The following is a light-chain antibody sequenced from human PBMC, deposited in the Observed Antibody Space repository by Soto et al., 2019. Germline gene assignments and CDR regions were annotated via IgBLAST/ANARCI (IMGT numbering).Light chain of an antibody. V-gene: IGLV1-51*02. J-gene: IGLJ1*01. CDR1: SSNIGNNY. CDR2: ENN. Sequence: QSVLTQPPSVSAAPGQKVTISCSGSSSNIGNNYVSWYQQLPGTAPKLLIYENNKRPSGIPDRFSGSKSGTSATLGITGLQTGDEADYYCGTWDSSLTLEVFGTGTKVTVL. CDR3: GTWDSSLTLEV.